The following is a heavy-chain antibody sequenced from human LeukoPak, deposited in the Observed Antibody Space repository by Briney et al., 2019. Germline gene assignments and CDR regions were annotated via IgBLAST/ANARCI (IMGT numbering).Heavy chain of an antibody. J-gene: IGHJ4*02. V-gene: IGHV3-21*01. D-gene: IGHD3-22*01. Sequence: GGSLRLSCAASGFTFSSYSMNWVPQAPGKVLEWVSSISISTSYIYYADSVKGRFTISRDNAKNSLYLQMNSLRAEDTAVYYCARAPFYDSSGPTIGPYYFDYCGQGTLVTVSS. CDR1: GFTFSSYS. CDR2: ISISTSYI. CDR3: ARAPFYDSSGPTIGPYYFDY.